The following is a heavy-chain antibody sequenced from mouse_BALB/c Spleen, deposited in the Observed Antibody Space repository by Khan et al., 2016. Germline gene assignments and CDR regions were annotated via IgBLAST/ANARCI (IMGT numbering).Heavy chain of an antibody. CDR2: IDPANGNT. D-gene: IGHD2-4*01. CDR3: AGITTDCYAMDY. CDR1: GFNVKDTY. J-gene: IGHJ4*01. V-gene: IGHV14-3*02. Sequence: VQLQQSGAELVEPGASVKLSCTTSGFNVKDTYIHWVKQRPEQGLEWIGRIDPANGNTEYDPKFQGKATVTADTSSNTAYLQLSSLTSEDTASNYCAGITTDCYAMDYWGQGTSVTVAS.